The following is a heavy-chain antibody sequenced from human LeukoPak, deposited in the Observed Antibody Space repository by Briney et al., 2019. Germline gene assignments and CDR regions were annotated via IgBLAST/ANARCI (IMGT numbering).Heavy chain of an antibody. J-gene: IGHJ3*02. D-gene: IGHD3-22*01. CDR3: ARLSNSSEYGAFDI. CDR2: LYSAGST. Sequence: PGGSLRLSCAASGFSVSSIYMGWVRQASGKGLDWVSVLYSAGSTFYPDSVKGRFTISRDNSQNMLFLQMDSLRAEDTAMSYCARLSNSSEYGAFDIWGQGTLVTVSS. CDR1: GFSVSSIY. V-gene: IGHV3-66*02.